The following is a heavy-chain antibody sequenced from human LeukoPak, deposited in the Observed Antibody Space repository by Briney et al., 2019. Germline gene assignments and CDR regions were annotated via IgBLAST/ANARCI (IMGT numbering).Heavy chain of an antibody. CDR2: ISGSGGST. D-gene: IGHD2-2*01. CDR1: GFTFSSYW. J-gene: IGHJ4*02. V-gene: IGHV3-23*01. CDR3: AKSSDIVVVPAAMIGDY. Sequence: PGGSLRLSCAASGFTFSSYWMSWVRQAPGKGLEWVSAISGSGGSTYYADSVKGRFTISRDNSKNTLYLQMNSLRAEDTAVYYCAKSSDIVVVPAAMIGDYWGQGTLVTVSS.